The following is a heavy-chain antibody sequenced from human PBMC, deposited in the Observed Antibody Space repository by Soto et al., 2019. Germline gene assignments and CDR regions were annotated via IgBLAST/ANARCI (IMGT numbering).Heavy chain of an antibody. J-gene: IGHJ6*02. Sequence: SSETLSLTCAVYGGSFSGYYWSWIRQPLGKGLEWIGEINHSGSTNYNPSLKSRVTISVDTSKNQFSLKLSSVTAADTAVYYCARVLAMVRYYYGMDVWGQGTTVTVS. CDR3: ARVLAMVRYYYGMDV. V-gene: IGHV4-34*01. D-gene: IGHD3-10*01. CDR1: GGSFSGYY. CDR2: INHSGST.